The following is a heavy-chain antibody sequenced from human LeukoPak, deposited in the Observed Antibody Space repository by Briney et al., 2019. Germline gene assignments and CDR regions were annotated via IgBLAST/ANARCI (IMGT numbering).Heavy chain of an antibody. CDR3: AGGEILTGHYTFNY. J-gene: IGHJ4*02. CDR2: ISGSGGST. V-gene: IGHV3-23*01. CDR1: GFTVSSYA. D-gene: IGHD3-9*01. Sequence: GGSLRLSCAASGFTVSSYAMSWVRQAPGKGLEWVSSISGSGGSTYYADSVKGRFTISRDNSKNTLYLQMNSLRAEDTAVYYCAGGEILTGHYTFNYWGQGTLVTVSS.